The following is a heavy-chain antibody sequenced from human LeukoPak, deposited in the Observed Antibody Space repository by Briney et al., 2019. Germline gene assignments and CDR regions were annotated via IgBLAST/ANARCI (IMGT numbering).Heavy chain of an antibody. CDR1: GFTFSSYS. CDR3: AKDPRWLLLDY. D-gene: IGHD3-22*01. Sequence: GGSLRLSCAASGFTFSSYSMNWVRQAPGKGLEWVSSISSRSGYIYYADSVKGRFTISRDNSKNTLYLQMNSLRAEDTAVYYCAKDPRWLLLDYWGQGTLVTVSS. CDR2: ISSRSGYI. V-gene: IGHV3-21*01. J-gene: IGHJ4*02.